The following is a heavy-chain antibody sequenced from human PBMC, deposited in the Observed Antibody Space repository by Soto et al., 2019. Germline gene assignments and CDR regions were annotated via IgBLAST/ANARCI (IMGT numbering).Heavy chain of an antibody. J-gene: IGHJ4*02. V-gene: IGHV1-69*13. CDR3: GRDSLPRSIAAAFDY. CDR2: IIPIFGTA. Sequence: SVKVSCKASGGTFSSYAISWVRQAPGQGLEWMGGIIPIFGTANYAQKFQGRVTITADESTSTAYMELSSLRSEDTAVYYWGRDSLPRSIAAAFDYWGKGTLVT. D-gene: IGHD6-13*01. CDR1: GGTFSSYA.